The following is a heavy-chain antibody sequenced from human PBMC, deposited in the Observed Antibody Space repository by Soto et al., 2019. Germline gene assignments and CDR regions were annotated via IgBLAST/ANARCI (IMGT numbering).Heavy chain of an antibody. J-gene: IGHJ4*02. CDR1: GYIIKNYW. V-gene: IGHV5-51*01. CDR3: FRGGVTSRTFDF. D-gene: IGHD3-16*01. Sequence: GESLKISCKASGYIIKNYWIGWVRQMPGQGLEWMGIIFPDDSDTRYSPSFQGHVTISVDKSISTAYVQWSSLKASDSAIYYCFRGGVTSRTFDFWGQGTLVTVSS. CDR2: IFPDDSDT.